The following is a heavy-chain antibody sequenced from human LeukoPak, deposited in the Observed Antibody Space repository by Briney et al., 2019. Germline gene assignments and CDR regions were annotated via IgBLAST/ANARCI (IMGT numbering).Heavy chain of an antibody. J-gene: IGHJ5*02. Sequence: SETLSLTCAVYGGSFSGYYWSWNRQPPGKGLEWIGEINHSGSTNYNPSLKSRVTISVDTSKNQFSLKLSSVTAADTAVYYCARLGVWNWFDPWGQGTLVTVSS. V-gene: IGHV4-34*01. CDR3: ARLGVWNWFDP. D-gene: IGHD3-16*01. CDR2: INHSGST. CDR1: GGSFSGYY.